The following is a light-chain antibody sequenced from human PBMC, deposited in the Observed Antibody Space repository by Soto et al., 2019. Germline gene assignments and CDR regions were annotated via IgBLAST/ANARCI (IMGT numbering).Light chain of an antibody. CDR3: QQRSNWLT. J-gene: IGKJ4*01. V-gene: IGKV3-11*01. CDR1: QSVSSY. Sequence: EIVLTQSPATLSLSPGERATLSCRASQSVSSYLAWYQQKSGQAPRLLIYDASNRATGIPARFSGSGSGTDFTLTISSLDPEDFAVYYCQQRSNWLTFGGGTKVEIK. CDR2: DAS.